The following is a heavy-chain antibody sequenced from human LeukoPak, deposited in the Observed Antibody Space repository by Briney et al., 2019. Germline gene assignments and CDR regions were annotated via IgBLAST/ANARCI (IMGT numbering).Heavy chain of an antibody. D-gene: IGHD3-22*01. V-gene: IGHV2-70*11. Sequence: SGPALVKPTQTLTLTCTFSGFSLRTSGMCVSWIRQPPGKALEWLARIDWDNDKYYNTSLKTRLTISKDTSKNQVVLIMTNMDPVDTATYHCARIIYYDSSGYIFDYWGQGTLVTVSS. CDR1: GFSLRTSGMC. J-gene: IGHJ4*02. CDR2: IDWDNDK. CDR3: ARIIYYDSSGYIFDY.